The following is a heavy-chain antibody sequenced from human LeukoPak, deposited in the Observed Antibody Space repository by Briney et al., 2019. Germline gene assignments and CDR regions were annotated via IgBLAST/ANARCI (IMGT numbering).Heavy chain of an antibody. CDR3: ARAIDFWSGLDY. CDR1: GYTFTGYY. CDR2: INPNSGGT. D-gene: IGHD3-3*01. J-gene: IGHJ4*02. V-gene: IGHV1-2*02. Sequence: GASVKVSCKASGYTFTGYYMHWVRQAPGQGLEWMGWINPNSGGTNYAQKFQGRVTMIRDTSISTAYMELSRLRSDDTAVYYCARAIDFWSGLDYWGQGTLVTVSS.